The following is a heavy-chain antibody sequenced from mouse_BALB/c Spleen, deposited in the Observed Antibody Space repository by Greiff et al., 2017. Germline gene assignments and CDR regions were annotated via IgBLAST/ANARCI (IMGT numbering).Heavy chain of an antibody. CDR1: GYTFTSYW. J-gene: IGHJ2*01. CDR3: ARATTWYFDY. V-gene: IGHV1-69*02. D-gene: IGHD2-12*01. CDR2: IDPSDSYT. Sequence: QVQLKQPGAELVKPGASVKLSCKASGYTFTSYWMHWVKQRPGQGLEWIGEIDPSDSYTNYNQKFKGKATLTVDKSSSTAYMQLSSLTSEDSAVYYCARATTWYFDYWGQGTTLTVSS.